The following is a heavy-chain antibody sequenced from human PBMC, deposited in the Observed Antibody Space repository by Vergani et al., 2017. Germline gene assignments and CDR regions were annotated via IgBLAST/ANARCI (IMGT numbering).Heavy chain of an antibody. V-gene: IGHV4-38-2*01. Sequence: QVNLQESGPGLVKPSETLSLTCAVSGDSISRGNNWGWIRQPPVKGLEWIGEINHSGSTNYNPSLKSRVTISVDTSKNQFSLKLSAVTAADTAVYYCARGLYSSSRLSWFDPWGQGTLVTVSS. D-gene: IGHD6-13*01. J-gene: IGHJ5*02. CDR3: ARGLYSSSRLSWFDP. CDR1: GDSISRGNN. CDR2: INHSGST.